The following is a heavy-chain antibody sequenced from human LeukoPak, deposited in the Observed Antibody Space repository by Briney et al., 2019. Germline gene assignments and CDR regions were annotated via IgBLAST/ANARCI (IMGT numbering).Heavy chain of an antibody. CDR1: GYSISSGYY. J-gene: IGHJ5*02. Sequence: SETLSLICTVSGYSISSGYYWGWIRQPPGKGLEWIGSIYHSGSTYYNPSLKSRVTISVDTSKNQFSLKLSSVTAADTAVYYCARDRGVVDLNWFDPWGQGTLVTVSS. V-gene: IGHV4-38-2*02. D-gene: IGHD2-15*01. CDR2: IYHSGST. CDR3: ARDRGVVDLNWFDP.